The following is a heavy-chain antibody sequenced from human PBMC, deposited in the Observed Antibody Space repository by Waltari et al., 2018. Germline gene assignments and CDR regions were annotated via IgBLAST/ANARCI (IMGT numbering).Heavy chain of an antibody. CDR1: GGSVSAPY. D-gene: IGHD1-26*01. Sequence: QVQLLESGPGLVKPSETLSLTCTVSGGSVSAPYWTWIRQPPEKGLEWIGYIYYTGSTSYNPSLKSRVTLSVDTSKNQFSLKMNSVTAADTAVYYCASGRVGTSQWGMDVWGQWTTVTVSS. CDR3: ASGRVGTSQWGMDV. V-gene: IGHV4-59*02. J-gene: IGHJ6*02. CDR2: IYYTGST.